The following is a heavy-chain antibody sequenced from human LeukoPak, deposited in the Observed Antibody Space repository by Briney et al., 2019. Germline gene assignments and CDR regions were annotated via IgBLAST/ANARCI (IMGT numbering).Heavy chain of an antibody. CDR3: AREAYTGGWFRN. CDR2: ISTSSSVI. V-gene: IGHV3-48*01. Sequence: GGSLRLSCAASKFTFSSYNMNWVRQAPGKGLEWVSYISTSSSVIYYADSVKGRFTISRDNAKNTLYLQMNNLRSEDTAVYYCAREAYTGGWFRNWGQGTLVTVSS. CDR1: KFTFSSYN. D-gene: IGHD6-19*01. J-gene: IGHJ4*02.